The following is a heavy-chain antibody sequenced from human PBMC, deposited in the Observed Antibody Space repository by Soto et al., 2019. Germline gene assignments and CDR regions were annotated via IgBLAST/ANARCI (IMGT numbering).Heavy chain of an antibody. CDR3: ARALNYYDSSGYYYYYYGMDV. D-gene: IGHD3-22*01. J-gene: IGHJ6*02. CDR2: IYPGDSDT. CDR1: GYSFTSYW. V-gene: IGHV5-51*01. Sequence: PGESLKISCKGSGYSFTSYWIGWVRQMPGKGLEWMGIIYPGDSDTRYSPSFQGQVTISADKSISTAYLQWSSLKASDTAMYYCARALNYYDSSGYYYYYYGMDVWGQGTTVTVSS.